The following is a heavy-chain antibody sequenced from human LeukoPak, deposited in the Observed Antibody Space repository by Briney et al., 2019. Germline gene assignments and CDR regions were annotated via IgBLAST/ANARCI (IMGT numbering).Heavy chain of an antibody. CDR2: INAGNGNT. V-gene: IGHV1-3*01. CDR1: GYTFTSYA. D-gene: IGHD6-6*01. J-gene: IGHJ3*02. Sequence: GALVKVSCKASGYTFTSYAMHWVRQAPGQRLEWMGWINAGNGNTKYSQKFQGRVTITRDTSASTAYMELSSLRSEDTAVYYCARVLRGLAYAFDIWGQGTMVTV. CDR3: ARVLRGLAYAFDI.